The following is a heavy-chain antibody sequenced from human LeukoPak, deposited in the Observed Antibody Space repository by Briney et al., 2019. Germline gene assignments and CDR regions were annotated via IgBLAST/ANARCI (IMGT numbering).Heavy chain of an antibody. J-gene: IGHJ6*02. Sequence: SVKVFCKASGGTFSSYAISWVRQAPGQGLEWMGGIIPIFGTANYAQKFQGRVTITADESTSTAYMELSSLRSEDTAVYYCLQSQDYYYGMDVWGQGTTVTVSS. V-gene: IGHV1-69*13. CDR1: GGTFSSYA. D-gene: IGHD4-11*01. CDR2: IIPIFGTA. CDR3: LQSQDYYYGMDV.